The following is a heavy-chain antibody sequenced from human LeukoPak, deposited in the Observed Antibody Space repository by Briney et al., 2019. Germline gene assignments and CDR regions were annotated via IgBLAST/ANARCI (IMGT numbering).Heavy chain of an antibody. CDR2: MNPNSGNT. Sequence: ASVKVSCKASGYTFTSYDINWVRQATGQELEWMGWMNPNSGNTGSAQRFQGRVTMTRNTSISTAYMELSSLRSEDTAVYYCARALRVGRYSADYWGQGTLVTVSS. D-gene: IGHD2-15*01. V-gene: IGHV1-8*01. CDR1: GYTFTSYD. CDR3: ARALRVGRYSADY. J-gene: IGHJ4*02.